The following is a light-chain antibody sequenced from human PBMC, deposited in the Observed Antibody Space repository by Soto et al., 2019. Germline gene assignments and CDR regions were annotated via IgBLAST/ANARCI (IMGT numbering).Light chain of an antibody. CDR2: ATS. CDR1: QSVSSN. J-gene: IGKJ1*01. Sequence: EIVMTQSPATLAVSPGERATLSCRASQSVSSNLAWYQQKPGQAPRLLIYATSTRATGIPDRFSGSGSVTDFTLTISRLEPEDFAVYYCQQFGISPWTFGQGTKVDI. CDR3: QQFGISPWT. V-gene: IGKV3-20*01.